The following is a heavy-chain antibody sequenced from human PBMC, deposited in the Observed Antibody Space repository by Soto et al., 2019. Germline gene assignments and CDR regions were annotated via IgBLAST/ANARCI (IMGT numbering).Heavy chain of an antibody. CDR2: MNPNSGNT. V-gene: IGHV1-8*01. CDR1: GYTFTSYD. J-gene: IGHJ6*02. CDR3: ARAGHGDYGALNGMDV. Sequence: QVQLVQSGAEVKKPGASVKVSCKASGYTFTSYDINWVRQATGQGLEWMGWMNPNSGNTGYAQKFQGRVTMTRNTSISTAYMELSGLRSEDTAVYYCARAGHGDYGALNGMDVWGQGTTVTVSS. D-gene: IGHD4-17*01.